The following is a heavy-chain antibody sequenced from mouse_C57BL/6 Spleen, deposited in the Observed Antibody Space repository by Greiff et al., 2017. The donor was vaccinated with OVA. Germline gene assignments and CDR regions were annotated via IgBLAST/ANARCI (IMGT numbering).Heavy chain of an antibody. V-gene: IGHV1-39*01. CDR2: INPNSGTT. J-gene: IGHJ1*03. D-gene: IGHD2-2*01. CDR1: GYSFTDYN. Sequence: VQLQQSGPELVKPGASVKISCKASGYSFTDYNMNWVKQSNGKSLEWIGVINPNSGTTSYNQKFKGKATLTVDQSSSTSYMHLNSLTSEDSAVYYCASALPIRGYYWYFDVWGTGTTVTVSS. CDR3: ASALPIRGYYWYFDV.